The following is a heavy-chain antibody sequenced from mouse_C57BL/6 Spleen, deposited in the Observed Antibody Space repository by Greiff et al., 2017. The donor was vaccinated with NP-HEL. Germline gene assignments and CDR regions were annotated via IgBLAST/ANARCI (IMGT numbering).Heavy chain of an antibody. CDR3: ASGAGTDFDY. CDR2: ISYDGSN. J-gene: IGHJ2*01. D-gene: IGHD4-1*01. V-gene: IGHV3-6*01. CDR1: GYSITSGYY. Sequence: ESGPGLVKPSQSLSLTCSVTGYSITSGYYWNWIRQFPGNKLEWMGYISYDGSNNYNPSLKNRISITRDTSKNQFFLKLNSVTTEDTATYYCASGAGTDFDYWGQGTTLTVSS.